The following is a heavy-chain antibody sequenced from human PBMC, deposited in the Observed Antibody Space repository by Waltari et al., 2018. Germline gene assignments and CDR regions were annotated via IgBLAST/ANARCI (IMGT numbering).Heavy chain of an antibody. Sequence: EVQLVESGGGWVKPGGSLRRHCAASGFTCRSDEMNWVRQAPGKGLEWVSYISYSGSTIYYADSVKGRFTISRDNAKNSLYLQMNSLRAEDTAVYYCARGWNSGGTYSRDYWGQGTLVTVSS. V-gene: IGHV3-48*03. CDR3: ARGWNSGGTYSRDY. CDR1: GFTCRSDE. D-gene: IGHD2-15*01. CDR2: ISYSGSTI. J-gene: IGHJ4*02.